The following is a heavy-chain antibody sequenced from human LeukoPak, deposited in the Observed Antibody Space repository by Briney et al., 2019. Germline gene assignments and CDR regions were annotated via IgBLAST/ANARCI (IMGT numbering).Heavy chain of an antibody. CDR1: GFTVSSNY. Sequence: PGGSLRLSCAASGFTVSSNYMSWVRPAPGKGLEGVSVIYSGGSTYYADSVKGRFTISRDNSKNTLYLQMNSLRAEDTAVYYCARLGYGYGMDVWGQGTTVTVSS. J-gene: IGHJ6*02. V-gene: IGHV3-53*01. CDR2: IYSGGST. CDR3: ARLGYGYGMDV. D-gene: IGHD1-1*01.